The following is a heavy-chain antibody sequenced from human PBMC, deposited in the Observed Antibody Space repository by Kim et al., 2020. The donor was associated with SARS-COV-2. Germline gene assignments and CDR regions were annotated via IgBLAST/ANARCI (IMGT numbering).Heavy chain of an antibody. CDR3: ARERAPSIAVAGDYYGMDV. D-gene: IGHD6-19*01. V-gene: IGHV1-46*01. J-gene: IGHJ6*02. CDR1: GYTFTSYY. CDR2: INPSGGST. Sequence: ASVKVSCKASGYTFTSYYMHWVRQAPGQGLEWMGIINPSGGSTSYAQKFQGRVTMTRDTSTSTVYMELSSLRSEDTAVYYCARERAPSIAVAGDYYGMDVWAKGPRSPSP.